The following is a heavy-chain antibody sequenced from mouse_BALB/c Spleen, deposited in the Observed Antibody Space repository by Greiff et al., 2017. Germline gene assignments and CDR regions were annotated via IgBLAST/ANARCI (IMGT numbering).Heavy chain of an antibody. Sequence: VQLVESGPGLVAPSQSLSISCTVSGFSLTSYCVHWVRQPPGKGLEWLGVIWAGGSTNYNSALMSRLSISKDNSKSQVFLKMNSLQTDDTAMYYCARENYGKNYYAMDYWGQGTSVTVAA. V-gene: IGHV2-9*02. CDR2: IWAGGST. J-gene: IGHJ4*01. CDR1: GFSLTSYC. CDR3: ARENYGKNYYAMDY. D-gene: IGHD2-1*01.